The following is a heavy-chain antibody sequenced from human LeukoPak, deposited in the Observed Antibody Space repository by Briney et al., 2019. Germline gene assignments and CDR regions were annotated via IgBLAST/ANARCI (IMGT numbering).Heavy chain of an antibody. CDR3: ARGNLYYDSSGFDY. CDR2: ISSSSSYR. CDR1: GFTFSSYG. Sequence: PGGSLRLSCAASGFTFSSYGMSWVRQAPGKGLEWVSSISSSSSYRYYADPVKGRFTISRDNAKKSLYVQMNSLRAEDTAVYYCARGNLYYDSSGFDYWGQGTLVTVPS. D-gene: IGHD3-22*01. J-gene: IGHJ4*02. V-gene: IGHV3-21*01.